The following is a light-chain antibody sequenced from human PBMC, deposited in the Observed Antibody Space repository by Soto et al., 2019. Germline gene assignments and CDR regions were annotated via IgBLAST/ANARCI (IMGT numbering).Light chain of an antibody. Sequence: DIVMTQSPLSLPVTPGEPASISCRSSQSLLHSDGYNYLDWYLQKPGQSPQLLICMGSNRASGVPDRFSGSGSGTDFTLTISRVEAGDFGVYYCMQALQTPWTFGQGTQVEV. CDR2: MGS. CDR3: MQALQTPWT. CDR1: QSLLHSDGYNY. J-gene: IGKJ1*01. V-gene: IGKV2-28*01.